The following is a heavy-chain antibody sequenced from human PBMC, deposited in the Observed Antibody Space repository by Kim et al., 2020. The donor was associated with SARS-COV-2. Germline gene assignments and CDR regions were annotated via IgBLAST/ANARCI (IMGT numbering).Heavy chain of an antibody. CDR1: GGSISGSSYY. V-gene: IGHV4-39*01. CDR3: ARRGISSSTHIDY. D-gene: IGHD6-6*01. CDR2: IYYSGTT. Sequence: SETLSLTCTVSGGSISGSSYYWGWIRQPPGKGLEWIGSIYYSGTTYYNPSLKSRVTISVDTSKNQFSLKLSSVTAADTAVYYCARRGISSSTHIDYWGQG. J-gene: IGHJ4*02.